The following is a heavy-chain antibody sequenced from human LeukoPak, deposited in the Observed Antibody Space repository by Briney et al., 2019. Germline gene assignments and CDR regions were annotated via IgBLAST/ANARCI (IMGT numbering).Heavy chain of an antibody. CDR1: EFTFSSYW. CDR2: INSDGSST. J-gene: IGHJ4*02. D-gene: IGHD3-22*01. V-gene: IGHV3-74*01. CDR3: ARVDHYDSSGYYYGPFDY. Sequence: PGGSLRLSCAASEFTFSSYWMHWVRQAPGKGLVWVSCINSDGSSTSYADSVKGRFTISRDNAKNTLYLQMNSLRAEDTAVYYCARVDHYDSSGYYYGPFDYWGQGTLVTVSS.